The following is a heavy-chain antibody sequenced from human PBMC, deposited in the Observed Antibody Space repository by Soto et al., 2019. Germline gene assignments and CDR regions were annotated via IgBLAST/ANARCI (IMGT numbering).Heavy chain of an antibody. CDR1: GFTFSHYG. CDR3: AKAPAVAGIPLMYYQHYGMDV. Sequence: QVQLVESGGGVVQPGRSLRLSCAASGFTFSHYGMHWVRQAPGKGLEWVAVISYDGSNKYYADSVKGRFTISRDNSKNTLYLQMNSLRAEDTAVYYCAKAPAVAGIPLMYYQHYGMDVWGQGTTVTVSS. J-gene: IGHJ6*02. CDR2: ISYDGSNK. D-gene: IGHD6-19*01. V-gene: IGHV3-30*18.